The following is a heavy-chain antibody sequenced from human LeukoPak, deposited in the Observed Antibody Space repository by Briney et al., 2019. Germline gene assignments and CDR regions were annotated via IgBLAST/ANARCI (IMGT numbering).Heavy chain of an antibody. Sequence: LGASVTVSCKASGYTFSGYYMHWVRQAPGQGLEWMGWINPNNGVTNFAQKFQGRVTMTRDISTAYMELSRLRSDDTAVYYCARGLEWLTRRHTWFDPWGQGTLVTVSS. CDR2: INPNNGVT. D-gene: IGHD3-3*01. V-gene: IGHV1-2*03. CDR1: GYTFSGYY. CDR3: ARGLEWLTRRHTWFDP. J-gene: IGHJ5*02.